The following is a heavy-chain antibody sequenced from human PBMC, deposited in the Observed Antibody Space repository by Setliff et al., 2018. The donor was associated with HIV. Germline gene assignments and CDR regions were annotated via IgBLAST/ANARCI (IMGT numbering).Heavy chain of an antibody. D-gene: IGHD2-15*01. CDR3: AKGPVSGVDL. V-gene: IGHV4-4*09. Sequence: SETLSLTCTVSAVSIGGYSWSWIRQSPGKGLEWIGSIYSTDTTNHNPSLESRVTISVDKSKNQFSLKLNSVTAADTAVYYCAKGPVSGVDLWGQGTLVTVSS. CDR1: AVSIGGYS. J-gene: IGHJ5*02. CDR2: IYSTDTT.